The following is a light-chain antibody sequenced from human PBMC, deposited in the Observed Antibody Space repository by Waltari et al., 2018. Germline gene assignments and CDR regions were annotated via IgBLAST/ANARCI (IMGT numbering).Light chain of an antibody. CDR1: QNIHTW. CDR3: QQYNSGWS. Sequence: DIQMTQSPSALSASIGDRVTISCRASQNIHTWLAWYQVKPGRDPKALFYKASDLQIGVPSRFSGSGAVTEFTLIINSLQPDEFATDYCQQYNSGWSFGQGTKVEVK. V-gene: IGKV1-5*03. CDR2: KAS. J-gene: IGKJ1*01.